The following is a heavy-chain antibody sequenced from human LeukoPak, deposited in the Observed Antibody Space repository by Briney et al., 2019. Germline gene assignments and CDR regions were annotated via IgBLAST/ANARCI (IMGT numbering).Heavy chain of an antibody. V-gene: IGHV3-11*04. CDR2: ISSSGSTI. Sequence: GGSLRLSCAASGFTFSDDYMSWIRQAPGKGLEWVSYISSSGSTIYYADSVKGRFTISRDNAKNSLYLQMNSLRAEDTAVYYCARDYPHCSSTSCHDAFDIWGQGTMVTVSS. J-gene: IGHJ3*02. CDR3: ARDYPHCSSTSCHDAFDI. CDR1: GFTFSDDY. D-gene: IGHD2-2*01.